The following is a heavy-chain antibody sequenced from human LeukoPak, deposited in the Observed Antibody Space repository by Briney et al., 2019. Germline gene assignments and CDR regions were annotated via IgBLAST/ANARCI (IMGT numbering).Heavy chain of an antibody. CDR2: IKQDGSEQ. CDR3: ARDRGTYYYDTTSHYDAFDI. Sequence: PGGSLRLSCAPSGFTFSTYWMSWVRQAPGKGLEWVANIKQDGSEQYYVDSVKGRFTISRDNAKNSLYLQMNSLRAEDTAVYYCARDRGTYYYDTTSHYDAFDIWGQGTMVTVSS. D-gene: IGHD3-22*01. J-gene: IGHJ3*02. CDR1: GFTFSTYW. V-gene: IGHV3-7*01.